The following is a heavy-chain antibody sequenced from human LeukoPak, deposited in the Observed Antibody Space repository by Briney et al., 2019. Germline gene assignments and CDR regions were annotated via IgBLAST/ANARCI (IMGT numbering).Heavy chain of an antibody. CDR3: ASGKDSGYDLGDY. J-gene: IGHJ4*02. V-gene: IGHV3-21*05. D-gene: IGHD5-12*01. CDR1: GFTFSSYA. CDR2: ISSSSSYT. Sequence: GGSLRLSCAASGFTFSSYAMHWVRQAPGKGLEWVSYISSSSSYTNYADSVKGRFTISRDNAKNSLYLQMNSLRAEDTAVYYCASGKDSGYDLGDYWGQGTLVTVSS.